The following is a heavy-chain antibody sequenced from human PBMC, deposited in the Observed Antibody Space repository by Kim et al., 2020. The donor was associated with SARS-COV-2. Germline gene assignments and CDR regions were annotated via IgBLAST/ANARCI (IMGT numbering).Heavy chain of an antibody. V-gene: IGHV4-39*01. J-gene: IGHJ4*02. CDR2: IYHSGST. CDR3: ARHPESFITIFGVVIRHPFDC. CDR1: GGSISSSSYY. Sequence: SETLSLTCTVSGGSISSSSYYWGWIRQPPGKGLEWIGSIYHSGSTYYNPSLKSRVTISVDTSKNQFSLKLSSVTAADTAVYYCARHPESFITIFGVVIRHPFDCWGQGTLVTVSS. D-gene: IGHD3-3*01.